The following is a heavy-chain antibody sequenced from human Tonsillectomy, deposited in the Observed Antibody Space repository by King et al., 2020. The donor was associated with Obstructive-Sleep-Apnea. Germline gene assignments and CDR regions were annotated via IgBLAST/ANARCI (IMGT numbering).Heavy chain of an antibody. CDR3: ARETGEGSSSSGYWFDP. V-gene: IGHV4-39*07. D-gene: IGHD6-6*01. CDR1: GGSISSSSYY. CDR2: IYYSGST. J-gene: IGHJ5*02. Sequence: QLQESGPGLVKPSETLSLTCTVSGGSISSSSYYWGWIRQPPGKGLEWIGGIYYSGSTYYNPSLKSRVTISVDTSKNQFSLKLSSVTAADTAVYYCARETGEGSSSSGYWFDPWGQGTLVTVSS.